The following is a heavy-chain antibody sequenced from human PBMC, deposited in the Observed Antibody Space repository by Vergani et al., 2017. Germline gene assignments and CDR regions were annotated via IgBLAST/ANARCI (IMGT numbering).Heavy chain of an antibody. D-gene: IGHD3-16*01. Sequence: QMQLQESGSGLVKASETLSLTCTVSGDSIISRSYYWGWIRQPPGKGLEWIGSIYNSGKGDSSSSLKSRVTISADTTKNQFSLRLTSVTAADTAVYYCASGKYYSDSTSHFRGRYFDVWGRGTLVTVPS. CDR3: ASGKYYSDSTSHFRGRYFDV. J-gene: IGHJ2*01. CDR2: IYNSGKG. CDR1: GDSIISRSYY. V-gene: IGHV4-39*01.